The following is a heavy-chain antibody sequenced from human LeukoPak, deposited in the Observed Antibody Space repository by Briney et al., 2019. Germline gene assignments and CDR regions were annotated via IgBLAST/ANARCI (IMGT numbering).Heavy chain of an antibody. CDR3: ARDIAAPGLFFDY. J-gene: IGHJ4*02. V-gene: IGHV3-7*01. CDR2: IKYDGSEI. D-gene: IGHD6-13*01. Sequence: GGSLRLSCAASGFTLSSYWMSWVRQAPGKGLEWVANIKYDGSEIDYVDSVKGRYTISRDNAKNSLYLQMNSLRAEDTAVYYCARDIAAPGLFFDYWGQGTLVTVSS. CDR1: GFTLSSYW.